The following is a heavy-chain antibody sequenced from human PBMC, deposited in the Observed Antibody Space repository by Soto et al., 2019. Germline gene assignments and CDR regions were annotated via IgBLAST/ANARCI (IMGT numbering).Heavy chain of an antibody. CDR2: INHSGST. V-gene: IGHV4-34*01. D-gene: IGHD6-19*01. CDR1: GGSFSGYY. J-gene: IGHJ5*02. CDR3: ARGQSIAVAGRRNWFDP. Sequence: PSETLSLTCAVYGGSFSGYYWSWIRQPPGKGLEWIGEINHSGSTNYNPSLKSRVTISVDTSKNQFSLKLSSVTAADTAVYYCARGQSIAVAGRRNWFDPWGQGTLVTAPQ.